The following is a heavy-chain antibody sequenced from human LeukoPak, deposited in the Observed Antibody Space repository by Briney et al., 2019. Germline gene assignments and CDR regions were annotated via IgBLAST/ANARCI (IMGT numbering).Heavy chain of an antibody. CDR1: GLTFSRYN. J-gene: IGHJ4*02. V-gene: IGHV3-21*01. D-gene: IGHD1-7*01. CDR2: IGTSSNNI. CDR3: ASGTVGNYALDY. Sequence: GGSLRLSCAASGLTFSRYNMNWVRQAPGKGLEWVSSIGTSSNNIYYTDSVKGRFTISRDNAKNSLYLQVDSLRVEDTAVYFCASGTVGNYALDYWGQGTLVSVSS.